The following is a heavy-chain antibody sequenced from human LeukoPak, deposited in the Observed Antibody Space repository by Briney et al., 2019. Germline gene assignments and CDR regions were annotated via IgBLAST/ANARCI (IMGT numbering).Heavy chain of an antibody. Sequence: EWIGXXNHSGITHYNPSLKSLFTISVDTSKNQFSLKLSSVTAADTAVYYCASHIVVVTATLYTWFDPWGQGTLVTVSS. V-gene: IGHV4-34*01. D-gene: IGHD2-21*02. J-gene: IGHJ5*02. CDR3: ASHIVVVTATLYTWFDP. CDR2: XNHSGIT.